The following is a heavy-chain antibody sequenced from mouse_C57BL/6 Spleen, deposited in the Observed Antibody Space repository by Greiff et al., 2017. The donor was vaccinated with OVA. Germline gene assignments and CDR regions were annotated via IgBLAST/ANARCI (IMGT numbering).Heavy chain of an antibody. V-gene: IGHV1-85*01. D-gene: IGHD1-1*01. Sequence: VQLQQSGPELVKPGASVKLSCKASGYTFTSYDINWVKQRPGQGLEWIGWIYPRDGSTKYNEKFKGKATLTVDTSSSTAYMELHSLTSEDSAVYFCARDYYSSRDYYFDYWGQGTTLTVSS. J-gene: IGHJ2*01. CDR1: GYTFTSYD. CDR2: IYPRDGST. CDR3: ARDYYSSRDYYFDY.